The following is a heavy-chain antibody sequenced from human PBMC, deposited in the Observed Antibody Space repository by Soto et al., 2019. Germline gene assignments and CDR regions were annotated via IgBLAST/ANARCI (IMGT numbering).Heavy chain of an antibody. Sequence: QVQLQESGPGLVKPSGTLSVTCAVSSGSISSSNWWSWVRQPPRKGLEWIGEIYHSGNTNYNPSLKRRVTISVDKTKNELSLKLSSVTAADTAVYYCARSGSYRTFDYWGQGTLVTVSS. CDR3: ARSGSYRTFDY. D-gene: IGHD3-16*02. V-gene: IGHV4-4*02. J-gene: IGHJ4*02. CDR2: IYHSGNT. CDR1: SGSISSSNW.